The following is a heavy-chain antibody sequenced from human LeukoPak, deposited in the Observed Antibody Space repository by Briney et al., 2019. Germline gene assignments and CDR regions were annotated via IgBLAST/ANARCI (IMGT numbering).Heavy chain of an antibody. Sequence: SETLSLTCTVSGGSISSYYWSWIRQPPGKGLEWIGSIYHSGSTYYNPSLKSRVTISVDTSKNQFSLKLSSVTAADTAVYYCARDFSRGPNDAFDIWGQGTMVTVSS. D-gene: IGHD3-10*01. CDR3: ARDFSRGPNDAFDI. CDR2: IYHSGST. CDR1: GGSISSYY. J-gene: IGHJ3*02. V-gene: IGHV4-38-2*02.